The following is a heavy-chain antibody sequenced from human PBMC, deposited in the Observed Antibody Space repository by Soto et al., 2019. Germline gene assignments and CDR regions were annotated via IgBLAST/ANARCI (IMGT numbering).Heavy chain of an antibody. CDR3: ARDPGPKGGYYGSGTSGWFDP. CDR2: IIPIFGTA. CDR1: GGTFSSYA. Sequence: QVQLVQSGAEVKKPGSSVKVSCKASGGTFSSYAISWVRQAPGQGLEWMGGIIPIFGTANYAQKFQGRVTITADESTSTAYMELSSLRSEDTAVYYCARDPGPKGGYYGSGTSGWFDPWGQGTLVTVSS. V-gene: IGHV1-69*12. D-gene: IGHD3-10*01. J-gene: IGHJ5*02.